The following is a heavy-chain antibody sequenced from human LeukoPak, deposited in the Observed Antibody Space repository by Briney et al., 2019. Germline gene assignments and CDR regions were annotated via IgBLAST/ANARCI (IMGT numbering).Heavy chain of an antibody. Sequence: SGPALVKPTQTLTLTCTFSGFSLSTSGMCVSWIRQPPGKALEWLARIDWDDDKYYSTSLKTRLTISKDTSKNQVVLTMTNMDPVDTATYYCARFSSSRYWFDPWGQGTLVTVSS. CDR1: GFSLSTSGMC. CDR2: IDWDDDK. J-gene: IGHJ5*02. CDR3: ARFSSSRYWFDP. D-gene: IGHD6-13*01. V-gene: IGHV2-70*11.